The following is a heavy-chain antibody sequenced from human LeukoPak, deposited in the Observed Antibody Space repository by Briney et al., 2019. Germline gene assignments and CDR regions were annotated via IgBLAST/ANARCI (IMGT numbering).Heavy chain of an antibody. CDR2: IYYSGST. V-gene: IGHV4-59*01. D-gene: IGHD6-19*01. CDR1: GDSISSYY. Sequence: SETLSLTCTVSGDSISSYYWSWIRQPPGKGPEWIGYIYYSGSTNYNPSLKSRVTISVDTSKNQFSLKLSSVTAADTAVYYCARGRAWYMDYWGQGTLVTVSS. J-gene: IGHJ4*02. CDR3: ARGRAWYMDY.